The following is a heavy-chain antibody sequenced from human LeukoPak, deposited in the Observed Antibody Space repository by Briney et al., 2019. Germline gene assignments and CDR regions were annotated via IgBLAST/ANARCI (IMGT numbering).Heavy chain of an antibody. V-gene: IGHV1-2*02. CDR1: GYTFTGYY. D-gene: IGHD3-22*01. Sequence: ASVNVSCKASGYTFTGYYMHWVRQAPGQGLEWMGWINPNSGGTNYAQKFRGRVTMTRDTSISTAYMELSRLRSDDTAVYYCARTYDSSGYYWYYLDYWGQGTLVTVSS. CDR3: ARTYDSSGYYWYYLDY. J-gene: IGHJ4*02. CDR2: INPNSGGT.